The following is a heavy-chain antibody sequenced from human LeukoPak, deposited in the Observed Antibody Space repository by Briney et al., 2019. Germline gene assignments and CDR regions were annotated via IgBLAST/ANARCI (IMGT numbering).Heavy chain of an antibody. CDR3: AKDETTKGPDAFDI. CDR1: GFTFSSYW. Sequence: GGSLRLSCVASGFTFSSYWMHWVRQDPRKGLVWVSRINGDGRNINYADSVRGRFTISRDNAKNSLYLQMNSLRAEDTAVYYCAKDETTKGPDAFDIWGQGTMVTVSS. CDR2: INGDGRNI. V-gene: IGHV3-74*01. J-gene: IGHJ3*02. D-gene: IGHD4-11*01.